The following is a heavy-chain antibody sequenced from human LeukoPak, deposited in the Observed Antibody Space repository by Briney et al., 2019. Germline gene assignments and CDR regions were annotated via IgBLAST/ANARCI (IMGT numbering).Heavy chain of an antibody. Sequence: SVKVSCKVSGGTFSSYAISWVRQAPGQGLEWMGGIIPIFGTANYAQKFQGRVTITADESTSTAYMELSSLRSEDTAVYYCARDLAHYGSGSYFSGYFDYWGQGTLVTVSS. J-gene: IGHJ4*02. CDR1: GGTFSSYA. V-gene: IGHV1-69*13. CDR2: IIPIFGTA. D-gene: IGHD3-10*01. CDR3: ARDLAHYGSGSYFSGYFDY.